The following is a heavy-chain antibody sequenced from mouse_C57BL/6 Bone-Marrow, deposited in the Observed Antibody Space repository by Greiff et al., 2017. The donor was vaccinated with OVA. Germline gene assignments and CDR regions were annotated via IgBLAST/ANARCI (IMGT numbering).Heavy chain of an antibody. CDR1: GYTFTSYW. Sequence: QVHVKQSGPELVKPGASVTLSCKASGYTFTSYWMQWVKQRPGQGLEWIGEIDPSDSYTNYNQKFKGKATLTVDTSSSTAYMQLSSLTSEDSAVYYGARDAYYYPLAYWGQGTLVTVSA. J-gene: IGHJ3*01. D-gene: IGHD1-1*01. CDR3: ARDAYYYPLAY. V-gene: IGHV1-50*01. CDR2: IDPSDSYT.